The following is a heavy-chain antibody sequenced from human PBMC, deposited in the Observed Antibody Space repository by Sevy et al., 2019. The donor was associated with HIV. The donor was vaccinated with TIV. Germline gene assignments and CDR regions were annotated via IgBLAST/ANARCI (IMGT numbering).Heavy chain of an antibody. D-gene: IGHD3-3*01. CDR2: IKQDGSEK. J-gene: IGHJ4*02. CDR3: SREAGGFNWRPYYFDS. Sequence: QLGGSLRLSCAGSGFIFSHYWLSWVRQSPGKGLEWVATIKQDGSEKYYVDSVKGRFAISRDNGRNSVSLEMTGLRVEDTALYYCSREAGGFNWRPYYFDSWGQGTLVTVSS. CDR1: GFIFSHYW. V-gene: IGHV3-7*01.